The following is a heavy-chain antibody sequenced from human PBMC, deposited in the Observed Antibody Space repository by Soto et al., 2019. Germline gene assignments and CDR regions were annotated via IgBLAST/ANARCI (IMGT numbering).Heavy chain of an antibody. CDR2: IYPGDSDT. J-gene: IGHJ3*02. Sequence: GESLKISCKGSGYSFTSYWIGWVRQMPGNGLEWMGIIYPGDSDTRYSPSFPGQVTISADKSISTAYLQWSSLKASDTAMYYCATYHRGIAARPHAFDIWGQGTMVTVSS. CDR3: ATYHRGIAARPHAFDI. D-gene: IGHD6-6*01. CDR1: GYSFTSYW. V-gene: IGHV5-51*01.